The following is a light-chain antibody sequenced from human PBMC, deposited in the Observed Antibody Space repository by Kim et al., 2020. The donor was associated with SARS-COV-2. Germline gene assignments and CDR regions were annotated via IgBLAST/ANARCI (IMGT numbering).Light chain of an antibody. J-gene: IGLJ3*02. V-gene: IGLV3-21*04. Sequence: SYELTQPPSVSVASGKTARITCGGNNIGSKSVHWYQQKPGQAPVLVIYYDSDRPSGIPERFSGSNSGNTATLTISRVEAGDEADYYCQVWDSSSDHPVFG. CDR1: NIGSKS. CDR2: YDS. CDR3: QVWDSSSDHPV.